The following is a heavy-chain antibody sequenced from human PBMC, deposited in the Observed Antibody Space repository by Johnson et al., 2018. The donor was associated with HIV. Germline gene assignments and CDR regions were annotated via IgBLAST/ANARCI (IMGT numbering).Heavy chain of an antibody. D-gene: IGHD4-17*01. J-gene: IGHJ3*02. CDR2: ISSSAIMR. Sequence: QVQLVESGGGLVKPGGSLRLSCAASGFTFSDYYMSWIRQAPGKGLEWVSYISSSAIMREEEEGGKGRGRREREKERKEGERKSNSLRAEDTAIYYCGTDGLKQLLDDGDYADRVWAVGATNAFDIWGQGTMVTVSS. CDR3: GTDGLKQLLDDGDYADRVWAVGATNAFDI. V-gene: IGHV3-11*04. CDR1: GFTFSDYY.